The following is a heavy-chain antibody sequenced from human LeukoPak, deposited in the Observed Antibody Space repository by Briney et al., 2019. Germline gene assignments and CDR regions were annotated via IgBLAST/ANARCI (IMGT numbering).Heavy chain of an antibody. CDR2: INHSGST. V-gene: IGHV4-34*01. Sequence: PSATMPLTCAAYGGSFSGYYWSCIRQPPGKGLECIGEINHSGSTNYNPSLKSRVTISVDTSKNQFYLKMSSVTAADTAVYYCARPRYCSGGSCYRLSWFDPWGQGTLVTVSS. J-gene: IGHJ5*02. CDR1: GGSFSGYY. CDR3: ARPRYCSGGSCYRLSWFDP. D-gene: IGHD2-15*01.